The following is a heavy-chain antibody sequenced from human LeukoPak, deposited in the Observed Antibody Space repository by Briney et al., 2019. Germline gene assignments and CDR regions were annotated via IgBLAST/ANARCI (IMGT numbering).Heavy chain of an antibody. D-gene: IGHD3-10*01. CDR1: GFTFSDYY. Sequence: GGSLRLSCAASGFTFSDYYMTWIRQAPGKGLEWVSSISSSSSYIYYADSVKGRFTISRDNAKNSLYLQMNSLRAEYTAVYYCARDVGTMVRGVNDYWGQGTLVTVSS. CDR3: ARDVGTMVRGVNDY. CDR2: ISSSSSYI. J-gene: IGHJ4*02. V-gene: IGHV3-11*06.